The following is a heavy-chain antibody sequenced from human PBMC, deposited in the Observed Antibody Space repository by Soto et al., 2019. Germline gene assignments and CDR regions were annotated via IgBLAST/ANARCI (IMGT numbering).Heavy chain of an antibody. J-gene: IGHJ4*02. Sequence: EVQVLDSGGGLVQPGGSLRLSCAASGFTFSNYAMSWVRQAPGKGLEWVSTISDSGGSTYYADSVKGRFTISRDTSKNTLYLQMNSLRAEDTAVYYCAKRSNTPAAMKIPLDYWGQGTLVTVSS. CDR2: ISDSGGST. D-gene: IGHD2-2*01. V-gene: IGHV3-23*01. CDR1: GFTFSNYA. CDR3: AKRSNTPAAMKIPLDY.